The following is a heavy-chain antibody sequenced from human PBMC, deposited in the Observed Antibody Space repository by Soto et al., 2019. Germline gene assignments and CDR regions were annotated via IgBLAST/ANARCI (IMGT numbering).Heavy chain of an antibody. Sequence: PSETLSLTCTVSGGSISSGDYYWSWIRQPPGKGLEWIGYIYYSGSTYYNPSLKSRVTISVDTSKNQFSLKLSSVTAADTAVYYCARDKLMEAQYYYYYGMDVWGQGTTVTVS. CDR3: ARDKLMEAQYYYYYGMDV. CDR1: GGSISSGDYY. D-gene: IGHD3-16*01. J-gene: IGHJ6*02. V-gene: IGHV4-30-4*01. CDR2: IYYSGST.